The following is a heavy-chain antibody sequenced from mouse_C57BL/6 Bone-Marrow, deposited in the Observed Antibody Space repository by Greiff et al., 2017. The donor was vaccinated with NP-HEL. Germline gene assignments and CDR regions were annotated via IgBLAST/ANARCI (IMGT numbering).Heavy chain of an antibody. CDR3: ARSWLLPDY. Sequence: QVQLKQPGAELVMPGASVQLSCKASGYTFTSYWMHWVKQRPGQGLEWIGEIDPSDSYTNYNQKFKGKSTLTVDKSSSTAYMQLSSLTSEDSAVYYCARSWLLPDYWGQGTTLTVSS. D-gene: IGHD2-3*01. CDR2: IDPSDSYT. V-gene: IGHV1-69*01. J-gene: IGHJ2*01. CDR1: GYTFTSYW.